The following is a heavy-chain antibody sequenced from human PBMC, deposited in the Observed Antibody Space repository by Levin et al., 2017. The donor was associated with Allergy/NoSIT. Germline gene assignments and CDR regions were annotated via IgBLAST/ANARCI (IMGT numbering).Heavy chain of an antibody. D-gene: IGHD6-13*01. CDR3: AREKALPGIAANATKENYYFYMDV. Sequence: SETLSLTCSVSGASISSYYWSWIRQPPGKGLEWIGYIYYSGSTKYNPSLKSRVSMSLDTSKNQFSLKVSSVTAADTAVYYCAREKALPGIAANATKENYYFYMDVWGKGTTVTVSS. J-gene: IGHJ6*03. V-gene: IGHV4-59*01. CDR1: GASISSYY. CDR2: IYYSGST.